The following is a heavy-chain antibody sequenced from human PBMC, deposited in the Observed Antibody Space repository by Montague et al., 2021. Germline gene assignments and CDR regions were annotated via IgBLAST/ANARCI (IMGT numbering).Heavy chain of an antibody. Sequence: SLSLSASGFTFSNYWMSWVRQAPGKGLEWVANIKQDGSEKHYVDSVKGRFTISRDNAKNSLYLQMNSLRAEDTAVYFCARDQGQGYCGGDCYVGLDYWGQGTLVTVSP. J-gene: IGHJ4*02. V-gene: IGHV3-7*01. CDR3: ARDQGQGYCGGDCYVGLDY. CDR2: IKQDGSEK. D-gene: IGHD2-21*01. CDR1: GFTFSNYW.